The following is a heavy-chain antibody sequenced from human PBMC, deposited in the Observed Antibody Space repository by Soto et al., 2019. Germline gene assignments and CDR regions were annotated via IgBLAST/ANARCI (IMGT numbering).Heavy chain of an antibody. Sequence: LSLTCAISGDSVSSNSAAWNWIRQSPSRGLEWLGRTYYRSRWYNDYAVSVKSRITINPDTSKNQFSLQLNSVTPEDTAVYYCARASSSGRDNYYYYGMDVWGQGTTVTVSS. D-gene: IGHD6-19*01. CDR1: GDSVSSNSAA. CDR2: TYYRSRWYN. CDR3: ARASSSGRDNYYYYGMDV. J-gene: IGHJ6*02. V-gene: IGHV6-1*01.